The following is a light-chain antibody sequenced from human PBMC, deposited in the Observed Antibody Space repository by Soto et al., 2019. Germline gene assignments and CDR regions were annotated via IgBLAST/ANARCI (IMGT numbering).Light chain of an antibody. V-gene: IGLV1-40*01. CDR3: QSYDSSLSGWV. CDR2: GNS. Sequence: QSVLTQPPSVSGAPGQRVTISCTESSSNIGAGYDVHWYQQLPGTAPKLLIYGNSNRPSGVPDRFSGSKSGPSASLAINGLQAEDEADYYCQSYDSSLSGWVFGGGTKLTVL. CDR1: SSNIGAGYD. J-gene: IGLJ2*01.